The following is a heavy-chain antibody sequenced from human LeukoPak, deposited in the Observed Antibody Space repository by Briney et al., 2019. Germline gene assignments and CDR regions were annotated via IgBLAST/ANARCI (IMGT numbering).Heavy chain of an antibody. D-gene: IGHD3-22*01. J-gene: IGHJ5*02. CDR3: ASTGDYYDSSGYWFDP. Sequence: SETLSLTCIVSGGSIGTNYWSWIRQPPGKGLEWIGYIFYGGRTTYNPSLRSRVTMSIDTSKNQYSLKLSSLTAADTAVYYCASTGDYYDSSGYWFDPWGQGTLVTVSS. V-gene: IGHV4-59*01. CDR1: GGSIGTNY. CDR2: IFYGGRT.